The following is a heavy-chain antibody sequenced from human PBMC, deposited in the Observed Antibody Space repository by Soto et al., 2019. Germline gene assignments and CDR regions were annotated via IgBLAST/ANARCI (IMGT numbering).Heavy chain of an antibody. CDR3: ARDVTRIVVVGAGGYFDL. V-gene: IGHV4-31*03. D-gene: IGHD2-21*01. CDR1: GGSISSGGYY. Sequence: QVQLQESGPGLVKPSQTLSLTFTVSGGSISSGGYYWSWIRQQPGKGLEWIGYIYYSGSTYYNPSLKSRGTISVDTSKNQFSLKLSSVTAADTAVYYCARDVTRIVVVGAGGYFDLWGRGTLVTVSS. CDR2: IYYSGST. J-gene: IGHJ2*01.